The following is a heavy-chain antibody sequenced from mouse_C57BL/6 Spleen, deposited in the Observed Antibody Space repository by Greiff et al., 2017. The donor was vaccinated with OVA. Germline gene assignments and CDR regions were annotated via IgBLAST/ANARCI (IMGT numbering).Heavy chain of an antibody. D-gene: IGHD1-1*01. CDR2: IDPENGDT. CDR1: GFNIKDDY. J-gene: IGHJ4*01. Sequence: VQLKQSGAELVRPGASVKLSCTASGFNIKDDYMHWVKQRPDQGMEWIGWIDPENGDTEYASKFQGKATITADTSSNTAYLQLSSLTSEDTAVYYCTTLHYYDSSYAMDGWGKGTSVTVSS. CDR3: TTLHYYDSSYAMDG. V-gene: IGHV14-4*01.